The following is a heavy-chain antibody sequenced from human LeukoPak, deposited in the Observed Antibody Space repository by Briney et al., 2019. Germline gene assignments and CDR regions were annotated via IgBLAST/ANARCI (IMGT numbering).Heavy chain of an antibody. Sequence: SETLSLTCTVSGESIISSYFWSWIRQPAGKGLEWIGRIYNTGSTDFNPSLKSRVTMSVDTSKNQFSLKLNSVTAADTAVYYCTKYASGSLVVWGQGTLVTVSS. CDR2: IYNTGST. D-gene: IGHD3-10*01. CDR3: TKYASGSLVV. J-gene: IGHJ4*02. V-gene: IGHV4-4*07. CDR1: GESIISSYF.